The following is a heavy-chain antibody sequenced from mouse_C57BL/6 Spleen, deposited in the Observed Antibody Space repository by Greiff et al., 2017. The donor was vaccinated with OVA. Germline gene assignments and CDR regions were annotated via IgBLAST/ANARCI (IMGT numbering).Heavy chain of an antibody. D-gene: IGHD1-1*01. V-gene: IGHV1-78*01. Sequence: VMLVESDAELVKPGASVKISCKVSGYTFTDHTIHWMKQRPEQGLEWIGYIYPRDGSTKYNEKFKGKATLTADKSSSTAYMQLNSLTSEDSAVYFCARGPLLLRYHYWYFDVWGTGTTVTVSS. J-gene: IGHJ1*03. CDR2: IYPRDGST. CDR3: ARGPLLLRYHYWYFDV. CDR1: GYTFTDHT.